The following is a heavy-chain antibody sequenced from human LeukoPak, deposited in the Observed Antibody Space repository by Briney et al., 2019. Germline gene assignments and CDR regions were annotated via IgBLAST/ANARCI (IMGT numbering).Heavy chain of an antibody. V-gene: IGHV4-31*03. CDR2: IYYSGST. CDR3: ARAAIPIVVVTAPRTYYFDY. Sequence: SETLSLTCTVSGGSINSGGYYWSWIRQHPGKGLEWIGYIYYSGSTYYNPSLKSRVTISVDTSKNQFSLKLSSVTAADTAVYYCARAAIPIVVVTAPRTYYFDYWGQGTLVTVSS. J-gene: IGHJ4*02. CDR1: GGSINSGGYY. D-gene: IGHD2-21*02.